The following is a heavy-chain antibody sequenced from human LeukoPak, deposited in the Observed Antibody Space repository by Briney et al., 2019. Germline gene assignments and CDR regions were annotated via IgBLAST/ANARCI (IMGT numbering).Heavy chain of an antibody. CDR1: GYTFTGHY. CDR3: ARAAIAVAGDYHYHYMDV. V-gene: IGHV1-2*02. Sequence: ASVKVSCKASGYTFTGHYMHRVRQAPGQGLEWMGWIYPSSGDIDYSQIFQGRVTMTRDTSISTAYMELSRLTSDDTAVYYCARAAIAVAGDYHYHYMDVWGKGTTVTVSS. J-gene: IGHJ6*03. D-gene: IGHD6-19*01. CDR2: IYPSSGDI.